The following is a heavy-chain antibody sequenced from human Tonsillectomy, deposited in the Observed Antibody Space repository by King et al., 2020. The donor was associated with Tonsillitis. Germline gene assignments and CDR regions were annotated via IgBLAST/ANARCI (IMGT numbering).Heavy chain of an antibody. CDR3: ARDYYDSSGLDC. D-gene: IGHD3-22*01. CDR2: ISYDGINK. Sequence: HVQLVESGGGVVQPGRSLRLSCAASGFTLSFYAMHWVRQAPAKGLEWVAVISYDGINKYYVDSVKGRFTISRDNSKNTLYLQMNSLRAEDTAVYYCARDYYDSSGLDCWGQGTLVTVSS. CDR1: GFTLSFYA. V-gene: IGHV3-30-3*01. J-gene: IGHJ4*02.